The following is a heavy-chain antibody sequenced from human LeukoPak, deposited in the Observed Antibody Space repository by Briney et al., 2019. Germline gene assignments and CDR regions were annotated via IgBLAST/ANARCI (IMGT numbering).Heavy chain of an antibody. Sequence: PSETLSLTCAVSGGSISSSNWWSWVRQPPGKGLEWIGEVYHSGSTNYNPSLKSRVTISVDTSKNQFSLKLTSVTAADTAVYYCARISYYDLLIGYYNKVLNRFDPWGQGALVTVSS. CDR3: ARISYYDLLIGYYNKVLNRFDP. CDR2: VYHSGST. D-gene: IGHD3-9*01. J-gene: IGHJ5*02. CDR1: GGSISSSNW. V-gene: IGHV4-4*02.